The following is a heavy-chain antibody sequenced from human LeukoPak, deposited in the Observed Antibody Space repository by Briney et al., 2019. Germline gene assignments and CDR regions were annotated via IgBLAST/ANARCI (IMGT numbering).Heavy chain of an antibody. J-gene: IGHJ4*02. Sequence: GGSLRLSCAASGFTFSTYSMNWVRQAPGKGLEWVSSISSSYNYTYYAESLKGRLTISRDNAKNALYLQMSSLRAEDTAVYYCARADGGDIDYWGQGTLVTVSS. V-gene: IGHV3-21*01. CDR2: ISSSYNYT. D-gene: IGHD2-21*02. CDR1: GFTFSTYS. CDR3: ARADGGDIDY.